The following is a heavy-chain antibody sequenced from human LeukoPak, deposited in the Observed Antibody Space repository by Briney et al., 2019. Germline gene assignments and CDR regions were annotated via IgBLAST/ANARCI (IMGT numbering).Heavy chain of an antibody. J-gene: IGHJ6*02. CDR3: ARASYTVTTDYYGMDV. D-gene: IGHD4-17*01. V-gene: IGHV4-59*01. CDR2: IYYSGST. CDR1: GGSISSYY. Sequence: SETLSLTCTVSGGSISSYYWSWIRQPPGKGLEWIGYIYYSGSTNYNPSLKSRVTISVDTSKNQFSLKLSSVTAADTAVYYCARASYTVTTDYYGMDVWGQGTTVTVSS.